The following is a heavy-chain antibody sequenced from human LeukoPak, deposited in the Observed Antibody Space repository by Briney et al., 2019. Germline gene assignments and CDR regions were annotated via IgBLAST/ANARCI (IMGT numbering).Heavy chain of an antibody. V-gene: IGHV3-23*01. CDR1: GFTFSSYA. J-gene: IGHJ4*02. Sequence: GGSLRLSCAASGFTFSSYAMSWVRQAPGKGLEWVSAISGSGGSTYYADSVKGRFTISRDNSKNTLYLQMNDLRADDTAVYYCAKSTMIVVVIPPFDYWGQGTLVTVSS. CDR2: ISGSGGST. D-gene: IGHD3-22*01. CDR3: AKSTMIVVVIPPFDY.